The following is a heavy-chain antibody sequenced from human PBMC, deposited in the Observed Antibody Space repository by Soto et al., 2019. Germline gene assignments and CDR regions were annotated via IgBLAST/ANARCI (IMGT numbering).Heavy chain of an antibody. D-gene: IGHD6-6*01. J-gene: IGHJ6*02. Sequence: ESLKISCKGSGYSFISYWIGWVRQMPGKGLEWMGIIYPGDSDTRYSPSFQGQVTISADKSISTAYLQWSSLKASDTAMYYCATPSSIAARPGYYYYGMDVWGQGTTVTVSS. V-gene: IGHV5-51*01. CDR1: GYSFISYW. CDR2: IYPGDSDT. CDR3: ATPSSIAARPGYYYYGMDV.